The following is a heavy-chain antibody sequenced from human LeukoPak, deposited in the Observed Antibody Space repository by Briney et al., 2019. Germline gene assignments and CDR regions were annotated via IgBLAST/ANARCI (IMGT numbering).Heavy chain of an antibody. Sequence: GGSLRLSCAASGFTFSSYAMSWVRQAPGKGLEWVSAISGSGGSTYYADSVKGRFTISRDNSKNTLYLQMNSLRAEDTAVYYCAKEGMGDYVWGSYRPKGSSYYFDYWGQGTLVTVSS. CDR1: GFTFSSYA. D-gene: IGHD3-16*02. V-gene: IGHV3-23*01. CDR3: AKEGMGDYVWGSYRPKGSSYYFDY. J-gene: IGHJ4*02. CDR2: ISGSGGST.